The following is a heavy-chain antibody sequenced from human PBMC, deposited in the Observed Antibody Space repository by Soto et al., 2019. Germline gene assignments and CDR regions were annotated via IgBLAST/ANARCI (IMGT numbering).Heavy chain of an antibody. D-gene: IGHD3-9*01. CDR1: GGSISSSSYY. V-gene: IGHV4-39*01. J-gene: IGHJ6*03. CDR2: IYYSGST. Sequence: SETLSLTCTVSGGSISSSSYYWGWIRQPPGKGLEWIGSIYYSGSTYYNPSLKSRVTISVDTSKNQFSLKLSSVTAADTAVYYCARHPTLYDIRPYYYYYYMDVWGKGTTVTVSS. CDR3: ARHPTLYDIRPYYYYYYMDV.